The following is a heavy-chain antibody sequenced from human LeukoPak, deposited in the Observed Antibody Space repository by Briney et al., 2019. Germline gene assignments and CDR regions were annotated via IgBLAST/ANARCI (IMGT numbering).Heavy chain of an antibody. D-gene: IGHD3-10*01. Sequence: PGGSLRLSCAASGFTFSSYWMSWVRQAPGKGLEWVATIRQDGSQKYYVDSVKGRFTISRDNSKNTLCLQMNSLRAEDTAVYYCAKGGITMVRGVNPLYYFDYWGQGTLVTVSS. J-gene: IGHJ4*02. CDR3: AKGGITMVRGVNPLYYFDY. CDR2: IRQDGSQK. V-gene: IGHV3-7*03. CDR1: GFTFSSYW.